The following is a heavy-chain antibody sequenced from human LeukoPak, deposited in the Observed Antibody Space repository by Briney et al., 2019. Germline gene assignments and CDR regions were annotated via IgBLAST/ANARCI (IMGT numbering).Heavy chain of an antibody. V-gene: IGHV3-20*04. CDR1: GSTLDDYA. Sequence: GGSLRLSWAAAGSTLDDYAMGWVRQAPGEWLGWGCGIIWNGGSTGYADSVKGRFTISRDNAKNSLYLQMNSLRAEDTALYYCARLALRGVISRSYYYYMDVWGKGTTVTVSS. CDR3: ARLALRGVISRSYYYYMDV. J-gene: IGHJ6*03. D-gene: IGHD3-10*01. CDR2: IIWNGGST.